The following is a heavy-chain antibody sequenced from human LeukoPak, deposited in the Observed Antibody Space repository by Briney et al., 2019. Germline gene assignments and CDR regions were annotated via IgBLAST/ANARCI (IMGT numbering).Heavy chain of an antibody. Sequence: GGSLRLSCAASGFTFSSYSMNWVRQAPGKGLEWVSSISSSSSYIYYADSVKGRFTISRDNAKNSLYLQMNSLRAEDTAVYYCATEARITVSRGAGPAAFDIWGQGTMVTVSS. CDR1: GFTFSSYS. J-gene: IGHJ3*02. D-gene: IGHD3-10*01. CDR2: ISSSSSYI. V-gene: IGHV3-21*01. CDR3: ATEARITVSRGAGPAAFDI.